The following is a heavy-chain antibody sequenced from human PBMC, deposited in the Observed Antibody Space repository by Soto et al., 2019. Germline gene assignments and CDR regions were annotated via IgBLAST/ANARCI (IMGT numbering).Heavy chain of an antibody. V-gene: IGHV1-2*02. CDR3: ARLKGIAVADDAFDI. D-gene: IGHD6-19*01. Sequence: ASVKVSCKASGYTFTGYYMHWVRQAPGQGLEWMGWINPNSGGTNYAQKFQGRVTMTRDTSISTAYMELSRLRSDDTAVYYCARLKGIAVADDAFDIWGQGTMVTVS. CDR1: GYTFTGYY. J-gene: IGHJ3*02. CDR2: INPNSGGT.